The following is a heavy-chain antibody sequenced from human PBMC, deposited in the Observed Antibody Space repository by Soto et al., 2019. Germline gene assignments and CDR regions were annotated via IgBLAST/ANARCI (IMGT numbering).Heavy chain of an antibody. CDR1: GGSISSYY. J-gene: IGHJ5*02. D-gene: IGHD2-2*01. CDR3: ARSYVYCSSTSCYGNWFDP. CDR2: IYYSGST. Sequence: SETLSLTCTVSGGSISSYYWSWIRQPPGKGLEWIGYIYYSGSTNYNPSLKSRVTISVDTSKNQFSLKLSSVTAADTAVYYCARSYVYCSSTSCYGNWFDPWGQGTLVTVS. V-gene: IGHV4-59*08.